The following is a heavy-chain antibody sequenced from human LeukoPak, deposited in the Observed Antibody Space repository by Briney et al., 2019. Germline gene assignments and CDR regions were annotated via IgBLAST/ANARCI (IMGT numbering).Heavy chain of an antibody. J-gene: IGHJ5*02. D-gene: IGHD3-10*01. CDR1: GFVFGNFA. CDR3: AKESYYGSGHPFGP. V-gene: IGHV3-23*01. Sequence: PGGSLRLACSASGFVFGNFAMSWVRQAPGKGLEWVSGLSDTGGITKYADFVKGRFIISRDNSMDTLYLQMNSLRAEDTAVYYCAKESYYGSGHPFGPWGQGVLVIVSS. CDR2: LSDTGGIT.